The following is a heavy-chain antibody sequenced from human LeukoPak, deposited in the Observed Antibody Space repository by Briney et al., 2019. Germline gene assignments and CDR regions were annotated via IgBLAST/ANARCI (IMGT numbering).Heavy chain of an antibody. CDR1: GASISSSYW. CDR3: ARHIIAYSYSSSPGRAFDI. Sequence: SGTLSLTCAVSGASISSSYWWSWVRQSPGKGLEWIGEIYHSGGTNYKPSLKSRVTISVDKSKNQFSLKLSSVTAANTAVYYCARHIIAYSYSSSPGRAFDIWGQGTMVTVSS. V-gene: IGHV4-4*02. D-gene: IGHD6-13*01. CDR2: IYHSGGT. J-gene: IGHJ3*02.